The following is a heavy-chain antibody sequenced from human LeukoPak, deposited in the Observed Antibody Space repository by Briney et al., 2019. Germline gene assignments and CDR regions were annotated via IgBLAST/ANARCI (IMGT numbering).Heavy chain of an antibody. CDR2: IYYSGST. Sequence: PSETLSLTCTVSGISIISYYWSWIRQPPGKKLEWIGYIYYSGSTDYNPSLKSRVTISGDTSKNQFSLKLSSVTAADTAVYYCARGPLNWFDPWGQGTLVTVSS. J-gene: IGHJ5*02. V-gene: IGHV4-59*01. CDR3: ARGPLNWFDP. CDR1: GISIISYY.